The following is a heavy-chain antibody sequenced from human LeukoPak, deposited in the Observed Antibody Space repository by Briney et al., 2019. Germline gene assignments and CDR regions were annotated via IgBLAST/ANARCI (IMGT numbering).Heavy chain of an antibody. V-gene: IGHV1-69*04. D-gene: IGHD2-21*02. CDR3: ARELRPTYCGGDCYFLDAFDI. Sequence: SVKVSCKASGGTFSSYAISWVRQAPGQGLEWMGRIIPILGIANYAQKFQGRVTITADKSTSTAYMELSSLRSEDTAVYYCARELRPTYCGGDCYFLDAFDIWGQGTMVTVSS. J-gene: IGHJ3*02. CDR2: IIPILGIA. CDR1: GGTFSSYA.